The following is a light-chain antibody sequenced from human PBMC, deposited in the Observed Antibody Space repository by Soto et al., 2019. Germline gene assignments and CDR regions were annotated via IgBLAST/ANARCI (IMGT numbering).Light chain of an antibody. J-gene: IGLJ3*02. CDR1: SSDIGGYNY. CDR2: EVL. V-gene: IGLV2-14*01. CDR3: SSHTSKNTGVL. Sequence: QSALTQPASVSGSPGQSITISCTGTSSDIGGYNYVSWYQQLPGKAPKLVIYEVLNRPSGVSDRLSGSKSGNTASLTISGPQAEDEADYYCSSHTSKNTGVLFGGGTKLTVL.